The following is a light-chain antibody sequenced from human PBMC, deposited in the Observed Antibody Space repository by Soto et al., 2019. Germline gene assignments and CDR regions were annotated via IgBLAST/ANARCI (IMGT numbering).Light chain of an antibody. CDR1: QSVNIN. J-gene: IGKJ1*01. Sequence: EIVMTQSPSTLSVSPGERATLSCRASQSVNINLAWYQQKPGQAPRLLIFGASSRANGIPARFSGSGSGTEFTLTISNLQTEDFAVYYCQQYYSTPPTFGQGTKVDIK. CDR2: GAS. CDR3: QQYYSTPPT. V-gene: IGKV3-15*01.